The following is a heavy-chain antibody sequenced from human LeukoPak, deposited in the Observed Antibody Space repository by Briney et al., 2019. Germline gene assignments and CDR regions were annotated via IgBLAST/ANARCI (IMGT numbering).Heavy chain of an antibody. Sequence: ASVKVSCKASGYTFTGYNLHWIRQAPGQGLEWMGWINPNSGGTHYAQKFQDRVTMTRDTSINTAYMELRSLRSDDTAVYYCARGQLPFWGYFDYWGQGTLVTVSS. CDR3: ARGQLPFWGYFDY. CDR2: INPNSGGT. J-gene: IGHJ4*02. V-gene: IGHV1-2*02. CDR1: GYTFTGYN. D-gene: IGHD2-2*01.